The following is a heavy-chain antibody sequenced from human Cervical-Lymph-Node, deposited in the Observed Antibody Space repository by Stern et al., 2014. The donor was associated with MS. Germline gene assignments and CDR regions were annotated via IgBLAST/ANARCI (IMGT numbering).Heavy chain of an antibody. D-gene: IGHD3-22*01. CDR3: AKDFNYYDSSGYYL. J-gene: IGHJ5*02. V-gene: IGHV3-9*01. CDR1: GFTFADYA. Sequence: EVQLLESGGGLVQPGRSLRLSCAASGFTFADYAMHWVRQAPGKGLECVSGISWNSGSIGYADSVKGRFTISRDNAKNSLYLQMNSLRAEDTALYYCAKDFNYYDSSGYYLWGQGTLVTVSS. CDR2: ISWNSGSI.